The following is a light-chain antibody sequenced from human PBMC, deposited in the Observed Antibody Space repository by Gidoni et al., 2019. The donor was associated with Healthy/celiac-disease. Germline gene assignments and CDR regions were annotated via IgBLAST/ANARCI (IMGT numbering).Light chain of an antibody. CDR3: QQYYSTWCT. CDR2: WAS. CDR1: QSVLYSSNNKNY. V-gene: IGKV4-1*01. J-gene: IGKJ1*01. Sequence: DIGMTQSPDSLAVSLGERATINCKSSQSVLYSSNNKNYLAWYQQKPGQPPKLLIYWASTRESGVPDRFSGSGSGTDFTLTISSLQAEDVAVYYCQQYYSTWCTFGQGTKVEIK.